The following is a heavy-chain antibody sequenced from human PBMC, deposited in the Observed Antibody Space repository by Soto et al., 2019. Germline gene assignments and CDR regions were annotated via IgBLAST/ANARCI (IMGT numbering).Heavy chain of an antibody. D-gene: IGHD3-3*01. CDR1: GGSISSSSYY. CDR2: IYYGGST. J-gene: IGHJ3*02. V-gene: IGHV4-39*01. Sequence: SETLSLTCTVSGGSISSSSYYWGWIRHPPGKGLEWIGSIYYGGSTYYNPSLKSRVTISVDTSKNQFSLKLSSVTAADTAVYYCASLLTIFGVVIIQEDAFDIWGQGTMVTVSS. CDR3: ASLLTIFGVVIIQEDAFDI.